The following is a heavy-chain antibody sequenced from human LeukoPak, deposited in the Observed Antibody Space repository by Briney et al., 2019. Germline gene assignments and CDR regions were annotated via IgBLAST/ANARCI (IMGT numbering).Heavy chain of an antibody. Sequence: PGRSLRLSCAASGFTFDDYAMHWVRQAPGRGLEWVSGISWNSGNIVYADSVKGRFTISRDNAKNSLYLQMNSLRPEDTAFYYCVKGATSSWYDWFDPWGQGTLVTVPS. V-gene: IGHV3-9*01. CDR3: VKGATSSWYDWFDP. J-gene: IGHJ5*02. D-gene: IGHD6-13*01. CDR1: GFTFDDYA. CDR2: ISWNSGNI.